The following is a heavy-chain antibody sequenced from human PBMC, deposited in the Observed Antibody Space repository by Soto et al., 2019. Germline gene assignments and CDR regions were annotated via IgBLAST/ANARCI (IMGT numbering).Heavy chain of an antibody. CDR1: GGSISSSGYY. D-gene: IGHD6-13*01. J-gene: IGHJ4*02. Sequence: SETLSLTCTVSGGSISSSGYYWSWIRQHPGKGLEWIGSIYYSGSTYYNPSLKSRVTISVDTSKNQFSLKLSSVTAADTAVYYCARLDYSSRPIAAAGTFDYWGQGTLVTVS. CDR3: ARLDYSSRPIAAAGTFDY. CDR2: IYYSGST. V-gene: IGHV4-39*01.